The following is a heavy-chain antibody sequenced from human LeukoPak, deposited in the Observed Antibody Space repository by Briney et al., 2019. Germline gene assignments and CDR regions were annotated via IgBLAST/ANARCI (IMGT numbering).Heavy chain of an antibody. CDR1: GGSISSNNYY. D-gene: IGHD3-10*01. V-gene: IGHV4-39*01. J-gene: IGHJ4*02. CDR2: VYYSGST. CDR3: ASRSTYYYGSGSYYWSY. Sequence: PSETLSLTCTVSGGSISSNNYYWGWIRQPPGKGLEWLGSVYYSGSTYYNPSLKSRVTISVDTSKNQFSLKLSSVTAADTAVYYCASRSTYYYGSGSYYWSYWGQGTLVTVSS.